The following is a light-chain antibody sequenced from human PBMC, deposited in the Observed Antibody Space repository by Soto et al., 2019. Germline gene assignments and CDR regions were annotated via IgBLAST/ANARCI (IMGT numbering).Light chain of an antibody. V-gene: IGLV2-14*03. Sequence: QSALTHPASVSFSPGQSITISCSGTSSDIGSYNHVALYQQFPGKSPKLMIYAVSDRPPGVSDRFSGSKSGITASLTISGLQTEDEADYYCISYTDRQSYLFGTGTKVT. CDR1: SSDIGSYNH. J-gene: IGLJ1*01. CDR3: ISYTDRQSYL. CDR2: AVS.